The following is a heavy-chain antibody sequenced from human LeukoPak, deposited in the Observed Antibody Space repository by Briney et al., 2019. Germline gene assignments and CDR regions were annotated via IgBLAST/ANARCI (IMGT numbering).Heavy chain of an antibody. CDR2: IYPGDSDI. J-gene: IGHJ6*03. CDR1: GYSFTSYW. CDR3: ARTPSYMDV. V-gene: IGHV5-51*01. D-gene: IGHD2-15*01. Sequence: GESLKISCKGSGYSFTSYWIGWVRQMPGKGLEWMGIIYPGDSDIRYSPSFQGQVIISADTSTNTAYLQWSSLRASDTAMYYCARTPSYMDVWGKGTTVTVSS.